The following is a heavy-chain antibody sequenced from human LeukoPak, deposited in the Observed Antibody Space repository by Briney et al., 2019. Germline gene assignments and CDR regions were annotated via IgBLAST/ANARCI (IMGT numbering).Heavy chain of an antibody. CDR2: IIPILGIA. CDR1: GGTFSSYA. Sequence: GASVKVSCKASGGTFSSYAISWVRQAPGQGLEWMGRIIPILGIANYAQKFQGRVTITADKSTSTAYMELSSLRSEGTAVYYCARARNYCDSSGTPIDYWGQGTLVTVSS. J-gene: IGHJ4*02. D-gene: IGHD3-22*01. V-gene: IGHV1-69*04. CDR3: ARARNYCDSSGTPIDY.